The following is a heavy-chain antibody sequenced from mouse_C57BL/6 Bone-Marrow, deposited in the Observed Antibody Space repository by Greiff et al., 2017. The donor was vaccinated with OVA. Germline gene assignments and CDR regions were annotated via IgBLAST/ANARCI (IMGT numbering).Heavy chain of an antibody. CDR3: ANSFV. V-gene: IGHV1-59*01. CDR2: IDPSDSYT. Sequence: VQLQQSGAELVRPGTSVKLSCKASGYTFTSYWMHWVKQRPGQGLEWIGVIDPSDSYTNYNQKFKGKATLTVDTSSSTAYMQLSSLTSEDSAVYYCANSFVWGTGTTVTVSS. CDR1: GYTFTSYW. J-gene: IGHJ1*03.